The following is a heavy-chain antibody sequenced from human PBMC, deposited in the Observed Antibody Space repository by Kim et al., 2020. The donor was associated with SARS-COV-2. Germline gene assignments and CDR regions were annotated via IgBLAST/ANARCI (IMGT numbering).Heavy chain of an antibody. V-gene: IGHV1-46*01. Sequence: ASVKVSCKASGYTFTSYYMHWVRQAPGQGLEWMGIINPSGGSTSYAQKFQGRVTMTRDTSTSTVYMELSSLRSEDTAVYYCARDVGRVLRYFDWLLGHFDYWGQGTLVTVSS. J-gene: IGHJ4*02. D-gene: IGHD3-9*01. CDR1: GYTFTSYY. CDR3: ARDVGRVLRYFDWLLGHFDY. CDR2: INPSGGST.